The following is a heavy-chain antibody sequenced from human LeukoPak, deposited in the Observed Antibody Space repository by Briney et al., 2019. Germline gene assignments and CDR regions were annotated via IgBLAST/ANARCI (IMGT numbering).Heavy chain of an antibody. CDR1: GGSISSATYY. V-gene: IGHV4-30-2*05. CDR3: ARAGEYSSSQL. Sequence: SQTLSLTCTVSGGSISSATYYWSWSWIRQPPGKGLEWIGYIYHSGSTYYNPSLKSRVTISVDTSKNQFSLKLSSVTAADTAVYYCARAGEYSSSQLWGQGTMVTVSS. J-gene: IGHJ3*01. CDR2: IYHSGST. D-gene: IGHD6-6*01.